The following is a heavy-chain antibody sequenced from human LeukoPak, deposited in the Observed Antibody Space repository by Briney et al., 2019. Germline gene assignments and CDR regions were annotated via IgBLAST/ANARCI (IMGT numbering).Heavy chain of an antibody. CDR1: GFSFSSFA. D-gene: IGHD1-26*01. CDR3: AKDYTGNYLNFFDY. Sequence: GGSLRLSCVGSGFSFSSFAMSWVRQAPGKGLEWVSSISNSGGSTYYADSVKGRFTISRDNSKNTLYLQMNSLRAEDTAVYYCAKDYTGNYLNFFDYWGQGILVTVSS. CDR2: ISNSGGST. V-gene: IGHV3-23*01. J-gene: IGHJ4*02.